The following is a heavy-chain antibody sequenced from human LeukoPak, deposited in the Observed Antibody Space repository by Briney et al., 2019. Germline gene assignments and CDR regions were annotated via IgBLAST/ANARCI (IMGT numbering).Heavy chain of an antibody. J-gene: IGHJ4*02. CDR1: GFTLSSSW. CDR2: INTDGSIT. D-gene: IGHD2-15*01. CDR3: ARDLAGGDDY. Sequence: PGGSLRLSCAASGFTLSSSWMRWVRQVPGEGLVWVSRINTDGSITLYADSVKGRFTVSRDNAKNTLYLEMNSLRVDDTAVYYCARDLAGGDDYWGQGTLVTVSS. V-gene: IGHV3-74*03.